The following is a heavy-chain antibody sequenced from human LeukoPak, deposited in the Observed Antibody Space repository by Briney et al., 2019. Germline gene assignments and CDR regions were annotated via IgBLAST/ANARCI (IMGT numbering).Heavy chain of an antibody. V-gene: IGHV3-66*01. Sequence: GSLRLSCAASGFTVSSNYMSWVRQAPGKGLEWVSVIYSGGSTYYADSVKGRFTISRDNSKNTLYLQMNSLRAEDTAVYYCARDNRKWRGYSYGRYYYYYGMDVWGQGTTVTVSS. J-gene: IGHJ6*02. CDR2: IYSGGST. CDR3: ARDNRKWRGYSYGRYYYYYGMDV. D-gene: IGHD5-18*01. CDR1: GFTVSSNY.